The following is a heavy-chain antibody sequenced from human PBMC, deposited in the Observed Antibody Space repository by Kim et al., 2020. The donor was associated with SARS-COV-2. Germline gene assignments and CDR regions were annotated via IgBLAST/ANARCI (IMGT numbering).Heavy chain of an antibody. J-gene: IGHJ2*01. D-gene: IGHD2-2*02. CDR2: VSAYNGNT. CDR3: ARGDTYHSFWYFDF. V-gene: IGHV1-18*01. Sequence: ASVKVSCKASGYTFIAYYIIWVRQAPGQGLEWMGLVSAYNGNTNYAQKLQGRVTMTTDTSTTTAYMELRSLRSDDTAVYYCARGDTYHSFWYFDFWGRGTLVTVSS. CDR1: GYTFIAYY.